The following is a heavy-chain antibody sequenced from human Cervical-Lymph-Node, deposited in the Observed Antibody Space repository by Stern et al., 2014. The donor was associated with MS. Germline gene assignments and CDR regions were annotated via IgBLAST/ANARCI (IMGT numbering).Heavy chain of an antibody. V-gene: IGHV1-3*01. Sequence: QVQLVQSGAEVKKPGASMTISCKASGYNFIDHAIHWVRQAPGQRLEWLGWINDGTGNDKYSQKGQGRVTFTRDKAASAAYMGLSSLSPDDTAVYYCARQPDYSDFLDFWGQGTLVTVSS. CDR2: INDGTGND. J-gene: IGHJ4*02. D-gene: IGHD4-11*01. CDR3: ARQPDYSDFLDF. CDR1: GYNFIDHA.